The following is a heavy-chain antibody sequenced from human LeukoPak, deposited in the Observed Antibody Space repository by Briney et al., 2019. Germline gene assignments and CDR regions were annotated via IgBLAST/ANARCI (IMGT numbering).Heavy chain of an antibody. CDR3: ARVGRSGYDSRVFDY. CDR2: ISSSGSTI. CDR1: GFTFSSYE. D-gene: IGHD5-12*01. Sequence: GGSLRLSCAASGFTFSSYEVNWVREAPGKGLEWVSYISSSGSTIYYADSVKGRFTISRDNANTSLYLQRNSLRAEDTAVYYCARVGRSGYDSRVFDYCGQGTLATASA. V-gene: IGHV3-48*03. J-gene: IGHJ4*02.